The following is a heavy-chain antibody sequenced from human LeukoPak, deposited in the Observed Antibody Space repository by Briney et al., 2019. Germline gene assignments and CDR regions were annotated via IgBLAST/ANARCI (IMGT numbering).Heavy chain of an antibody. J-gene: IGHJ4*02. CDR3: ARTVARIGY. V-gene: IGHV3-48*03. D-gene: IGHD4-23*01. Sequence: GGSLRLSCAASGFTFSSYEMNWVRQAPGKGLEWVSHISSSGSTIYYTDSVKGRFTISRDNSKNLLYLQMNSLRAEDTAIYYYARTVARIGYWGQGTLFTVSS. CDR2: ISSSGSTI. CDR1: GFTFSSYE.